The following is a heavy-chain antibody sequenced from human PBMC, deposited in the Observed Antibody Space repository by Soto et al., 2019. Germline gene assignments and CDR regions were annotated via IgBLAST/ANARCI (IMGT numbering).Heavy chain of an antibody. CDR1: GFTFTSYS. CDR3: VRDTPQYWFNP. J-gene: IGHJ5*02. D-gene: IGHD4-4*01. Sequence: GGSLRLSCAASGFTFTSYSMRWVRQVPGKGLVWVSGIDNGGSTTSYADSVKGRFTISRDNAKNTLYLQMNSLRAEDTAVYYCVRDTPQYWFNPWGQGTLVTVSS. V-gene: IGHV3-74*03. CDR2: IDNGGSTT.